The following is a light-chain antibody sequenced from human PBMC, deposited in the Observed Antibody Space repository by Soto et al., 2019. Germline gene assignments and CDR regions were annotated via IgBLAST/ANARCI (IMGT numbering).Light chain of an antibody. J-gene: IGKJ4*01. CDR2: DAS. V-gene: IGKV3-20*01. CDR3: QQFSSYTLT. CDR1: QSVDIN. Sequence: IVLTQFPATLSLSPGERVTLSCRASQSVDINLAWYQQKPGQAPRLLIYDASSRATGIPDRFSGGVSGTDGTLTISRLETEDGAVYYCQQFSSYTLTFGGGTKVDIK.